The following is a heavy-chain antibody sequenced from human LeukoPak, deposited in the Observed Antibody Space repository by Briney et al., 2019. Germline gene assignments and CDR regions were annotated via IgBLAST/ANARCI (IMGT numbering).Heavy chain of an antibody. CDR2: IRYDANIE. V-gene: IGHV3-30*02. CDR3: AKGGSSSWDFFDY. J-gene: IGHJ4*02. D-gene: IGHD6-13*01. Sequence: GGSLRLSCAASGFTFSDYYMTWVRQAPGKGLEWVAFIRYDANIEYYADSVKGRFTISRDNSKNTLFLQMNSLRAVDTAVYYCAKGGSSSWDFFDYWGQGTLVTVSS. CDR1: GFTFSDYY.